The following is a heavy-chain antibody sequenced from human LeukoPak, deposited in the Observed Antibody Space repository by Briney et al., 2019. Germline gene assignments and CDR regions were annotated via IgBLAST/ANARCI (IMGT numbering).Heavy chain of an antibody. CDR1: GFTFRTYA. CDR2: IRGSGTST. V-gene: IGHV3-23*01. J-gene: IGHJ2*01. CDR3: AREGTQTPGGLYWYFDL. D-gene: IGHD3-10*01. Sequence: PGGSLRLSCAASGFTFRTYAMNWVRQAPGKGLERVSGIRGSGTSTDYADSVRGRFTISRDNSKNTVFLQMNSLTAGDTAVYYCAREGTQTPGGLYWYFDLWGRGALVTVSS.